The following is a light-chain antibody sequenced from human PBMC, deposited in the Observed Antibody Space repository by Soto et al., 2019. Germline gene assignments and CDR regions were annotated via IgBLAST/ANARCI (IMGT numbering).Light chain of an antibody. CDR2: DAS. CDR1: QSVSSY. J-gene: IGKJ1*01. CDR3: QQYNNWPWT. Sequence: EIVLTQSPATLSLSPGERATLSCRASQSVSSYLAWYQQKPGQAPRLLIYDASNRATGIPARFSGSGSGTEFTLTISSLQSEDFAFYYCQQYNNWPWTFGQGTKVDI. V-gene: IGKV3-11*01.